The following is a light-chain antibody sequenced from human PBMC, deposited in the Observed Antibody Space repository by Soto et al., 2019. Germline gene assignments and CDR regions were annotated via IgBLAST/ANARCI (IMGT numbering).Light chain of an antibody. J-gene: IGLJ1*01. CDR2: EVT. CDR1: STDVGGYNY. CDR3: GSYSSTDTPFV. Sequence: QPALAQPSSVSGSPGQSITISCTGTSTDVGGYNYVSWYQHHSGKAPKLLIYEVTNRPSGISDRFSGSKSVNTASLTISGLQAEDESDYYCGSYSSTDTPFVFGTGTKVTVL. V-gene: IGLV2-14*01.